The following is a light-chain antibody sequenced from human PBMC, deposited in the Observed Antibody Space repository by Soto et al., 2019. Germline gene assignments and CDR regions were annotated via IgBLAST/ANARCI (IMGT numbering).Light chain of an antibody. CDR3: QVWDGSHNPPAV. Sequence: SYVLTQPPSVSVAPGQTARITCGRTSLGRDSVHWYQHKPGQAPVLVVYADSDRPSGIPERFSGSNSGNTAALTISRVEAGDEADYYCQVWDGSHNPPAVFGSGTKLTVL. V-gene: IGLV3-21*02. CDR2: ADS. CDR1: SLGRDS. J-gene: IGLJ1*01.